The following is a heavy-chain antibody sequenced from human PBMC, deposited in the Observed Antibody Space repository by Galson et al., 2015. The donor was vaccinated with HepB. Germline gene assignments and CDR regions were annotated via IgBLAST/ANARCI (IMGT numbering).Heavy chain of an antibody. CDR3: ARDLDSYCGGDCYSGAFDI. D-gene: IGHD2-21*02. J-gene: IGHJ3*02. CDR1: GFTFSSYG. V-gene: IGHV3-33*01. Sequence: SLRLSCAASGFTFSSYGMHWVRQAPGKGLEWVAVIWYDGSNKYYADSVKGRFTISRDNSKNTLYLQMNSLRAEDTAVYYCARDLDSYCGGDCYSGAFDIWGQGTMVTVSS. CDR2: IWYDGSNK.